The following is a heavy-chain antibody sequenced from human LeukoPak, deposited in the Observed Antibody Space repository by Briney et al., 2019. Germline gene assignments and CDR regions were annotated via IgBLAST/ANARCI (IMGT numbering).Heavy chain of an antibody. CDR3: AREGIKIFGGWAPFDP. J-gene: IGHJ5*02. D-gene: IGHD3-3*01. V-gene: IGHV1-2*02. Sequence: ASAKVSCKASGYTFTDNYIHWVRQAPGQGLEWMGWINPLSGGPMYAQKFQGRVTMTRDTSLSTAYIELNGLKSDDTAIYYCAREGIKIFGGWAPFDPWGQGTLVTVS. CDR2: INPLSGGP. CDR1: GYTFTDNY.